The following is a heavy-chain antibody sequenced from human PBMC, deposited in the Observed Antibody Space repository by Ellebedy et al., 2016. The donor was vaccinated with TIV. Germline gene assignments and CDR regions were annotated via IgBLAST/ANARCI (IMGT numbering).Heavy chain of an antibody. Sequence: GESLKISCAASGFTFSSYAMHWVRQAPGKGLEWVAVISYDGSNKYYADSVKGRFTISRDNAKNSLYLQMNSLRAEDTAVYSCARDVGPEVAGSVDWFDPWGQGSLVTVSS. CDR1: GFTFSSYA. D-gene: IGHD6-19*01. V-gene: IGHV3-30-3*01. CDR2: ISYDGSNK. CDR3: ARDVGPEVAGSVDWFDP. J-gene: IGHJ5*02.